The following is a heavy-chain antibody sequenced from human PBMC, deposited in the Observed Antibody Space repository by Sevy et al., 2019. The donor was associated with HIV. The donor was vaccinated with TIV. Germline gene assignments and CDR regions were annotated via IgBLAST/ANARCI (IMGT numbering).Heavy chain of an antibody. CDR2: ISHDGSNT. J-gene: IGHJ4*02. CDR1: GFTFTTYA. V-gene: IGHV3-30-3*01. Sequence: GGSLRLSCAASGFTFTTYAMHWVRQAPGKGLEWVAVISHDGSNTYYADSVKGRFTISRDSSKNTLYLQMNSLRAEDTAAYFCARDGGYDSRGYDLSNYWGQGTLVTVSS. CDR3: ARDGGYDSRGYDLSNY. D-gene: IGHD3-22*01.